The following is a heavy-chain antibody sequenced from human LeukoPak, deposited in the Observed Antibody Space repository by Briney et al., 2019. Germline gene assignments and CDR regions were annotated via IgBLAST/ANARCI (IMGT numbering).Heavy chain of an antibody. CDR3: AREQSSPRSHAFDI. J-gene: IGHJ3*02. V-gene: IGHV3-64*01. Sequence: GGSLRLSCAASGFTFSSYAMHWVRQAPGKGLEYVSAISSNGGSTYYANSVKGRFTISRDNSKNTLYLQMGSLRAEDMAVYYCAREQSSPRSHAFDIWGQGTMVTVSS. CDR1: GFTFSSYA. D-gene: IGHD6-13*01. CDR2: ISSNGGST.